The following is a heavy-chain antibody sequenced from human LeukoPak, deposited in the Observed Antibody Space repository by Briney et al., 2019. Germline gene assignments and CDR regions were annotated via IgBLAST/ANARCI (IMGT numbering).Heavy chain of an antibody. J-gene: IGHJ4*02. D-gene: IGHD4-17*01. V-gene: IGHV1-18*04. CDR3: ARDPTVTGEVDY. CDR1: GYTFTSYG. CDR2: ISAYNGNT. Sequence: ASVKVSCKASGYTFTSYGISWVRQAPGQGLEWMGWISAYNGNTNHAQKLQGRVTMTADTSTSTAYMELRSLRSDDTAVYYCARDPTVTGEVDYWGQGTLVTVSS.